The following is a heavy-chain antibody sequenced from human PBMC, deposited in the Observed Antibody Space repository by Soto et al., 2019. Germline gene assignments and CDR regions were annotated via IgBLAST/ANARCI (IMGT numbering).Heavy chain of an antibody. V-gene: IGHV1-69*13. CDR2: IIPIFGTA. J-gene: IGHJ6*02. Sequence: SVKVSCKASGGTFSSYAISWVRQAPGQGPEWMGGIIPIFGTANYAQKFQGRVTITADESTSTAYMELSSLRSEDTAVYYCARDYASAGYCSSTSCQYDYYGMDVWCQGTTVTVSS. CDR1: GGTFSSYA. CDR3: ARDYASAGYCSSTSCQYDYYGMDV. D-gene: IGHD2-2*01.